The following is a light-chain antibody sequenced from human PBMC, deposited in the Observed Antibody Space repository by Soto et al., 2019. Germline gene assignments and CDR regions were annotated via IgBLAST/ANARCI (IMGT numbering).Light chain of an antibody. J-gene: IGKJ1*01. CDR1: QSVSSSY. CDR2: GAS. Sequence: EIVLTQSPGTLSLSPGERATLSCRASQSVSSSYLAWYQQKPGQAPRLLIYGASSRATGIPDRFSGSGSGTDFTLTISRLEPEDFALYYCQQYGSSRTTFGQGTKVEIK. CDR3: QQYGSSRTT. V-gene: IGKV3-20*01.